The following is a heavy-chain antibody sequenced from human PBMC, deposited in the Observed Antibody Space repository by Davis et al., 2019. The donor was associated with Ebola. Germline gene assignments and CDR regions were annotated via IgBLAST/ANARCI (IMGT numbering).Heavy chain of an antibody. CDR3: ARGGYYDSGGFKSRRKYYYGMDV. CDR1: GFTFSSYA. Sequence: PGGSLRLSCAASGFTFSSYAMHWVRQAPGKGLEWVAVISYDGSNKYYADSVKGRFTVSRDNAKNTLYLQMNSLRAEDTAVYYCARGGYYDSGGFKSRRKYYYGMDVWGQGTTVTVSS. D-gene: IGHD3-22*01. CDR2: ISYDGSNK. J-gene: IGHJ6*02. V-gene: IGHV3-30-3*01.